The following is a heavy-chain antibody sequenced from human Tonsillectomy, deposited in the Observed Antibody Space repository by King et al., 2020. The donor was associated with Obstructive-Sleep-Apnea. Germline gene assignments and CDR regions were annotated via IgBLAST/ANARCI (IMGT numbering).Heavy chain of an antibody. V-gene: IGHV3-72*01. Sequence: VQLVESGGGLVQPGGSLRLSCAASGLTFSDHYMDWVRQAPGKGLEWVGRTRNKANRYTTEYAASVKGRFTISRDDSKNSLYLQMNSLKTEDTAMYYCVRYTIGYCTSTSCFGHGAFDIWGQGTMVTVSS. D-gene: IGHD2-2*03. CDR1: GLTFSDHY. J-gene: IGHJ3*02. CDR3: VRYTIGYCTSTSCFGHGAFDI. CDR2: TRNKANRYTT.